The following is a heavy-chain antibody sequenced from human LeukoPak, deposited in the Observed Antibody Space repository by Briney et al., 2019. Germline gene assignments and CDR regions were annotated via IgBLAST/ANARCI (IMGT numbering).Heavy chain of an antibody. Sequence: GASVKVSCMASGYTLTSYGISWVRQAPGQGLEWMGWIIAFNGNTTYAQKLQGRVTMTTDTSTSTAYRELRSLRSDDTAVYYCARGDTTDPHLIAAGTTTIWAGWFDPWGQGTLVTVSS. CDR3: ARGDTTDPHLIAAGTTTIWAGWFDP. CDR2: IIAFNGNT. D-gene: IGHD6-13*01. J-gene: IGHJ5*02. CDR1: GYTLTSYG. V-gene: IGHV1-18*01.